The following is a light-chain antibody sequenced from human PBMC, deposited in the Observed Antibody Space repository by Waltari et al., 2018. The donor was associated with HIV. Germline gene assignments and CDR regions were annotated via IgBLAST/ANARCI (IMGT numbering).Light chain of an antibody. V-gene: IGKV1-12*01. CDR3: QQANTFPHS. CDR2: DAS. CDR1: QAVGTD. Sequence: DIEMTQSPSEVSASVWDRVIISCRASQAVGTDVAWYHVRPGRAPRLFIYDASRLEGGVSSRFSGSGFGTDFVFIIASLQSEDAGLYFCQQANTFPHSFGQGTKLEV. J-gene: IGKJ2*01.